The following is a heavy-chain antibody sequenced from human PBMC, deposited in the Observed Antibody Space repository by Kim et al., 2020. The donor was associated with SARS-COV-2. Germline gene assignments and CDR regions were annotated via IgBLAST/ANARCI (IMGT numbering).Heavy chain of an antibody. Sequence: GSLRLSCAASGFTFSDYYMSWIRQAPGKGLEWVSYISSSSSYTNYADSVKGRFTISRDNAKNSLYLQMNSLRAEDTAVYYCARDVGYCSGGSCYSFGMDVWGQGTTVTVSS. D-gene: IGHD2-15*01. CDR1: GFTFSDYY. V-gene: IGHV3-11*05. CDR3: ARDVGYCSGGSCYSFGMDV. J-gene: IGHJ6*02. CDR2: ISSSSSYT.